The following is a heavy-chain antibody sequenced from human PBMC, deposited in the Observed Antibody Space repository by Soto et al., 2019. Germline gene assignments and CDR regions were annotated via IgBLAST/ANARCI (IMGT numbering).Heavy chain of an antibody. CDR3: ARGSWDDVTGHYYMDV. D-gene: IGHD1-1*01. CDR2: TYYRSKWYI. CDR1: GDSVSSNSAA. J-gene: IGHJ6*03. V-gene: IGHV6-1*01. Sequence: SQTLSLTCDISGDSVSSNSAAWNWSRQTPSRGLEWLGRTYYRSKWYINYAVSVKSRITVNPDTSKNQFSLQLNSVTPEDMAVYYCARGSWDDVTGHYYMDVWGKGTTVTVSS.